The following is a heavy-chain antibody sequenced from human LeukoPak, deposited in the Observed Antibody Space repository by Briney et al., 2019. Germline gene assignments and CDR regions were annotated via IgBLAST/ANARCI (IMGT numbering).Heavy chain of an antibody. CDR1: GFTFSIYW. CDR3: AKSYYGG. J-gene: IGHJ4*02. V-gene: IGHV3-7*01. D-gene: IGHD3-10*01. Sequence: GGSLRLSCAASGFTFSIYWMSWVRQAPWKGLEWVANIKPDGSEEYYVDSVKGRFTISRDNVKNSLYLQMNSLRAEDTAVYYCAKSYYGGWGQGTLVTVSS. CDR2: IKPDGSEE.